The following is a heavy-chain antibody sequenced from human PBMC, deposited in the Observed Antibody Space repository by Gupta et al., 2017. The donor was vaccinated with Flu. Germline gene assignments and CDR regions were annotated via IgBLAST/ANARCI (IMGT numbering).Heavy chain of an antibody. CDR1: GFTVSSSG. Sequence: QVQLVESGGGVVQPARSLRLYCAASGFTVSSSGMHWVRPAPGKGLEWVAVISYDGRSQWYADSVRGRFTIARDNSKNTVYLERNSLRPEDTAVYYCAKGGLQIWIYDVDYWGQGTLVTVSS. D-gene: IGHD1-7*01. CDR3: AKGGLQIWIYDVDY. J-gene: IGHJ4*02. V-gene: IGHV3-30*18. CDR2: ISYDGRSQ.